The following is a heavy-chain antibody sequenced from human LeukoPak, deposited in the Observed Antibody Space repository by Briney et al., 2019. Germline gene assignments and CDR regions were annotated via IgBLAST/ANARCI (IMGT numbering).Heavy chain of an antibody. CDR1: GYTFTSYD. CDR2: RNPNSGNT. V-gene: IGHV1-8*03. Sequence: GASVKVSCKASGYTFTSYDINWVRQATGQGLEWMGWRNPNSGNTGYAQKFQGRVTITRNTSISTAYMELSSLRSEDTAVYYCARGSRTMVRGVIHYYYMDVWGKGTTVTVSS. CDR3: ARGSRTMVRGVIHYYYMDV. D-gene: IGHD3-10*01. J-gene: IGHJ6*03.